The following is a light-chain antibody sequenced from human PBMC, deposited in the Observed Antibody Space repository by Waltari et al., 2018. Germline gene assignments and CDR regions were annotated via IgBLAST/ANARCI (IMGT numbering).Light chain of an antibody. V-gene: IGLV6-57*01. CDR1: RGSIAVYS. CDR2: EDN. J-gene: IGLJ2*01. CDR3: HSFDSSNQV. Sequence: NFLLTPPQSVSGSPWKTVTIPCTRNRGSIAVYSVQWYHQRTCHFPTIVMFEDNQRPSGVPDRFSGSIDRSSNSASLTSSGLKTEDEADYNCHSFDSSNQVFGGGTKLTVL.